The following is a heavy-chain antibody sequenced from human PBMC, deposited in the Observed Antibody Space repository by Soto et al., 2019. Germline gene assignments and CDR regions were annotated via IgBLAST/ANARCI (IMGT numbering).Heavy chain of an antibody. D-gene: IGHD5-12*01. V-gene: IGHV3-73*01. CDR1: GFTFSGSA. Sequence: GGSLRLSCAASGFTFSGSAMHWVRQASGKGLEWVGRIRSKANSYATAYAASVKGRFTISRDDSKNTAYLQMNSLKTEDTAVYYCTRVLRGYSGYVSYYYYMDVWGKGTTVTVSS. CDR2: IRSKANSYAT. J-gene: IGHJ6*03. CDR3: TRVLRGYSGYVSYYYYMDV.